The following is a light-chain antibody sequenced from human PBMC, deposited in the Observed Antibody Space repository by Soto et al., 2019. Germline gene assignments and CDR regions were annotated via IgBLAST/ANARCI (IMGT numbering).Light chain of an antibody. V-gene: IGLV2-23*01. CDR1: SSDVGSSNL. CDR3: CSFAGSTTFYV. Sequence: QSVLTQPASVSGSPGQSITISCTGTSSDVGSSNLVSWYQQHPGKAPKLIIYEGSRRPSGVSGRFSGSKSGNTASRTISGLQADDEADYYCCSFAGSTTFYVFGTGTKVTVL. CDR2: EGS. J-gene: IGLJ1*01.